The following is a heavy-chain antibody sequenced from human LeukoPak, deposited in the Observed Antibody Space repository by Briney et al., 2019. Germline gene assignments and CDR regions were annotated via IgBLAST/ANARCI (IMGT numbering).Heavy chain of an antibody. CDR1: GFTFSIYW. D-gene: IGHD6-13*01. V-gene: IGHV3-7*04. CDR2: INQDGSEE. CDR3: ARGVKSAVWQAFDI. Sequence: GGSLRLSCAASGFTFSIYWMSRVRQVPGKGLEWVANINQDGSEEYYVDSVKGRFTISRDNAKNSLYLQMNSLRAEDTAVYFCARGVKSAVWQAFDIWGQGTMVTVSS. J-gene: IGHJ3*02.